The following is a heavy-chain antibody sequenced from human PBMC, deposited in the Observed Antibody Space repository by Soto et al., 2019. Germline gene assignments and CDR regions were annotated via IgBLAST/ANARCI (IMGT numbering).Heavy chain of an antibody. CDR2: ISSGGSTI. J-gene: IGHJ4*02. CDR1: GFTFSTYE. D-gene: IGHD2-21*02. CDR3: ARIGTVLTPDDS. V-gene: IGHV3-48*03. Sequence: QSVGSLRLSCVGSGFTFSTYEMQWVRQAPGKGLEWVSYISSGGSTIFYGESVKGRFTVSRDNDRSSLYLQMNSLRVEDSGVYYCARIGTVLTPDDSWGQGTLVTVSS.